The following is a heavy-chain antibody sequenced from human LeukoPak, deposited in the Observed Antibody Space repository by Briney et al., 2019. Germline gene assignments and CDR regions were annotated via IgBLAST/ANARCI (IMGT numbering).Heavy chain of an antibody. D-gene: IGHD1-26*01. CDR3: ARSGGYYFYMDV. J-gene: IGHJ6*03. CDR1: GFTFTTYW. CDR2: ISTYGGTT. Sequence: GGSLRLSCAASGFTFTTYWMSWVRQAPGQGLEWMGWISTYGGTTNYAHNLQGRLTMTTDTSTSTAYMELRNLKSDDTAVYYCARSGGYYFYMDVWGKGTTVTVSS. V-gene: IGHV1-18*01.